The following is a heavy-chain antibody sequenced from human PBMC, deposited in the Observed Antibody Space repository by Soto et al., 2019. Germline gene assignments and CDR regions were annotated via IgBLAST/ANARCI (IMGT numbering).Heavy chain of an antibody. Sequence: TSETLSLTCTVSGGSISSSSYYWGWIRQPPGKGLEWIGSIYYSGSTYYIPSLKSRVTISVDTSKNQFSLKLSSVTAADTAVYYCARHGAAPDYLDYWGQGTLLTVSS. CDR1: GGSISSSSYY. V-gene: IGHV4-39*01. J-gene: IGHJ4*02. CDR2: IYYSGST. D-gene: IGHD6-6*01. CDR3: ARHGAAPDYLDY.